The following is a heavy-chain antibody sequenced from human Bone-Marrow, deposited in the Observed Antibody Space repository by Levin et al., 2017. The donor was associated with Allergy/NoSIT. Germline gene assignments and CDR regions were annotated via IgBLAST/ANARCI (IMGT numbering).Heavy chain of an antibody. Sequence: SQTLSLTCTVSGGSISSGDYYWSWIRQPPGKGLEWIGCSYYSGSAYYSPSLKSRLTISVDTSKNQFSLKLTSVTAADTAVYYCARGGDIVDDAFDIWGQGAMVTVSS. J-gene: IGHJ3*02. CDR1: GGSISSGDYY. CDR2: SYYSGSA. V-gene: IGHV4-30-4*01. CDR3: ARGGDIVDDAFDI. D-gene: IGHD3-22*01.